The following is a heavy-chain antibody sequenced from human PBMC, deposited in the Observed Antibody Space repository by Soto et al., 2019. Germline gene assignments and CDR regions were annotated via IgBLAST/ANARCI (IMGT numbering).Heavy chain of an antibody. J-gene: IGHJ4*02. CDR2: SYYSGXT. V-gene: IGHV4-30-4*01. Sequence: SETLSLTCTVSGGSISSGDYYWSWIRQPPGKIQEWIGYSYYSGXTXYNPSLKXXVTISLYASKNXFSLKXNSLTAAHTAVYYCARLKWLAPFDYWGQVTLVTVSS. CDR3: ARLKWLAPFDY. CDR1: GGSISSGDYY. D-gene: IGHD6-19*01.